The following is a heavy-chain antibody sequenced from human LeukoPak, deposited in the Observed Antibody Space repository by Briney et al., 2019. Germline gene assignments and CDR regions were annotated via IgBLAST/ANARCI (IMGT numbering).Heavy chain of an antibody. D-gene: IGHD6-13*01. Sequence: GGSLRLSCAVSGFTFSSYAMSWVRQAPGKGLEWVSAISGSGGSTYYADSVKGRFTISRDNSKNTLYLQMNSLRAEDTAVYYCAKGRKYSSSWSPPFDPWGQGTLVTVSS. J-gene: IGHJ5*02. CDR3: AKGRKYSSSWSPPFDP. CDR1: GFTFSSYA. V-gene: IGHV3-23*01. CDR2: ISGSGGST.